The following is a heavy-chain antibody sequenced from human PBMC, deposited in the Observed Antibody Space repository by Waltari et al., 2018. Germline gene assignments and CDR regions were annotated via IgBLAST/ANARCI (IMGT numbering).Heavy chain of an antibody. Sequence: EVQLLESGGGLVQPGGSLRLSCATSGFPFSSCAMNWVRQAPGKGLQWVSGISGSGGGTFYVDSVKGRFTISRDNSKNTLYLQMNSLTAEDTALYYCAADLGSGGYYLVHFDYWGQGALVTVSS. CDR1: GFPFSSCA. D-gene: IGHD3-22*01. CDR2: ISGSGGGT. V-gene: IGHV3-23*01. CDR3: AADLGSGGYYLVHFDY. J-gene: IGHJ4*02.